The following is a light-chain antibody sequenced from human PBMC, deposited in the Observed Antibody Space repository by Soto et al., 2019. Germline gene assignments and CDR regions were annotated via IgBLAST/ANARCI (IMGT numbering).Light chain of an antibody. CDR3: QQYGSSPYT. Sequence: LLTHSPDTLTMSPGERDTLSCRANQTITSRYLVWYQQRPGQAPRLLIYGASSRPGGIPDRFSGSGSGTDFTLTIPRLEPEDFAVYYCQQYGSSPYTFGQGTKVDIK. CDR2: GAS. V-gene: IGKV3-20*01. CDR1: QTITSRY. J-gene: IGKJ2*01.